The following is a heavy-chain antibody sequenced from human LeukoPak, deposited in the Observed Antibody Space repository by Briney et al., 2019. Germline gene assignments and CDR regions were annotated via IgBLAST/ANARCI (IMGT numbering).Heavy chain of an antibody. V-gene: IGHV3-48*04. CDR3: ARELITYGDYPYYFDY. CDR2: ISGSGSSI. D-gene: IGHD4-17*01. Sequence: QPGGSLRLSCAASGFIFNAHSINWVRQAPGKGLEWVSYISGSGSSIDYADSVKGRFTISRDNAKNSLYLQMNSLRAEDTAVYFCARELITYGDYPYYFDYWGQGTLVTVSS. J-gene: IGHJ4*02. CDR1: GFIFNAHS.